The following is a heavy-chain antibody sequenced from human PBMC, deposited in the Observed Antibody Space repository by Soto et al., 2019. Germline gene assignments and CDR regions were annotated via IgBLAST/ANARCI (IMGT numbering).Heavy chain of an antibody. CDR1: GYTFTSYG. V-gene: IGHV1-18*01. J-gene: IGHJ6*02. Sequence: ASVKVSCKASGYTFTSYGISWVRQAPGQGLEWMGWISAYNGNTNYAQKLQGRVTMTTDTSTSTAYLELRSLSSDDTAVYYFARDCGGDCYSLGYYYYGMDVWGQGTTVTVSS. CDR2: ISAYNGNT. CDR3: ARDCGGDCYSLGYYYYGMDV. D-gene: IGHD2-21*02.